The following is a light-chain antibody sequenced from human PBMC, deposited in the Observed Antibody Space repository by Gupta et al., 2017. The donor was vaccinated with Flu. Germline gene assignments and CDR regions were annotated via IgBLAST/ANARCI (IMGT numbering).Light chain of an antibody. Sequence: QSVLTQSPSVSAAPGQKVTISCSGSSSNIGNNYVSWYQQLPGAAPKLLIYEGNKRPSGIPDRFSGSKSGTSATLGITGLQTGDEADYYCGTWDSSLSAGVFGGGTKLTVL. CDR1: SSNIGNNY. CDR2: EGN. J-gene: IGLJ3*02. V-gene: IGLV1-51*02. CDR3: GTWDSSLSAGV.